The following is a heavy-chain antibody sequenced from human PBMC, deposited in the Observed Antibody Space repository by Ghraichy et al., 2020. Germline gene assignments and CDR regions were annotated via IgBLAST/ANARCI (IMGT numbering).Heavy chain of an antibody. CDR2: ISGSGGYT. Sequence: GGSLRLSCAASGFTFSSYAMSWVRQAPGKGLEWVSAISGSGGYTHYADSVKGRFTISRDNSKNTLFLQMNSLRAEDTAVYYCAKGGRYCSSTSCYAGHFDYWGQGTLVTVSS. V-gene: IGHV3-23*01. D-gene: IGHD2-2*01. CDR3: AKGGRYCSSTSCYAGHFDY. CDR1: GFTFSSYA. J-gene: IGHJ4*02.